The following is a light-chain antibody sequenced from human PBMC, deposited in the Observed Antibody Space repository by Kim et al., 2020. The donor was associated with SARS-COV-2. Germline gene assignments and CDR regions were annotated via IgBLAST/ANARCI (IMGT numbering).Light chain of an antibody. V-gene: IGKV3-15*01. CDR1: QSVSAK. J-gene: IGKJ4*01. Sequence: EIEMAQSPATLSVSPGESATLSCRASQSVSAKLAWCQQRPGQAPRLLIYGSSTRATGIPARFSGSGSGTEFSLTSSSLQSEDFAVYYWQQYHKWPLIVGGESKVDI. CDR3: QQYHKWPLI. CDR2: GSS.